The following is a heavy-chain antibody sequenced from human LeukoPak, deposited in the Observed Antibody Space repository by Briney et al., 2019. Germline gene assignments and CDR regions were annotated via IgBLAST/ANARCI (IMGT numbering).Heavy chain of an antibody. V-gene: IGHV1-2*02. D-gene: IGHD1-14*01. J-gene: IGHJ6*02. Sequence: ASVTVSCTASGYSFSDYYMHWVRQAPGQGLEWMGWINPNTGATNYAQKFQGRVTMARDTSISTAYMEVSSLRSDDTAVYYCVRDGNMDVWGQGTTVTVSS. CDR3: VRDGNMDV. CDR2: INPNTGAT. CDR1: GYSFSDYY.